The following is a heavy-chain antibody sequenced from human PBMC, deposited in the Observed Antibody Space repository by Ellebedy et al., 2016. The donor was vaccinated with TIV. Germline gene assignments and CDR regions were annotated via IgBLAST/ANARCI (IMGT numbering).Heavy chain of an antibody. D-gene: IGHD2-15*01. Sequence: PGGSLRLSCAASGFTISRHWLSWFRQGPGKGLEWVANINQYGGENNYVDSLRCRFTISRDNAKNSLYLQSNSLRAEDTAVYYCARLIGGTCQCALDIWGQGTMVTVSS. V-gene: IGHV3-7*01. CDR2: INQYGGEN. CDR1: GFTISRHW. CDR3: ARLIGGTCQCALDI. J-gene: IGHJ3*02.